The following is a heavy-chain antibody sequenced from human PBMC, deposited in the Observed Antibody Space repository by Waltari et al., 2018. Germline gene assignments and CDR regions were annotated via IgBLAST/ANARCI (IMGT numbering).Heavy chain of an antibody. CDR2: MNPNSGNT. Sequence: QVQLVQSGAEVKKPGASVKVSCKASGYTFTSYDINWVRQATGQGLEWMGWMNPNSGNTGYAQKFQGRVTISRDNSKNTLYLQMNSLRAEDTAVYYCARDRIAAAGGYFDYWGQGTLVTVSS. V-gene: IGHV1-8*01. CDR1: GYTFTSYD. D-gene: IGHD6-13*01. CDR3: ARDRIAAAGGYFDY. J-gene: IGHJ4*02.